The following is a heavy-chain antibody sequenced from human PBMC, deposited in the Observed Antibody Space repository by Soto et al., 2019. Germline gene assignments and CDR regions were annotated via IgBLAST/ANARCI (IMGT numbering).Heavy chain of an antibody. V-gene: IGHV3-53*04. J-gene: IGHJ6*03. CDR3: ANSPSTVTTNYYYYYMDV. CDR1: GFTVSSNY. CDR2: IYSGGST. D-gene: IGHD4-17*01. Sequence: GGSLRLSCAASGFTVSSNYMSWVRQAPGKGLEWVLVIYSGGSTYYADSVKGRFTISRHNSKNTLYLQMNSLRAEDTAVYYCANSPSTVTTNYYYYYMDVWGKGTTVTVS.